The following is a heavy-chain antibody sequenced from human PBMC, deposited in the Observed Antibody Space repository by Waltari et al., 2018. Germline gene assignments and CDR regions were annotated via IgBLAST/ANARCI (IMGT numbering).Heavy chain of an antibody. J-gene: IGHJ4*02. Sequence: QVQLVESGGGVVQPGGSPRLSCAASGFPFSSYGMHWVRQAPGKGLEWVAFIRYDGSNKYYADTVKGRFTISRDNSKNTLYLQMNSLRAEDTAVYYCAKAFRVGDYFDYWGQGTLVTVSS. V-gene: IGHV3-30*02. CDR1: GFPFSSYG. CDR3: AKAFRVGDYFDY. CDR2: IRYDGSNK. D-gene: IGHD3-16*01.